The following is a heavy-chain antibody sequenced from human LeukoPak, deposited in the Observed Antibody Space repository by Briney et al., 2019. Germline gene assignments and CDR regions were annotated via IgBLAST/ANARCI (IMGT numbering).Heavy chain of an antibody. J-gene: IGHJ5*02. CDR3: ARGRMAAAANYDCFDP. CDR2: IYHSGST. V-gene: IGHV4-4*02. CDR1: GGSISSSNW. Sequence: SETLSLTCAVSGGSISSSNWWSWVRQPPGKGLEWIGEIYHSGSTNYNPSLKSRVTISVDKSKNQFSLKLSSVTAADTAVYYCARGRMAAAANYDCFDPWGQGTLVTVSS. D-gene: IGHD6-13*01.